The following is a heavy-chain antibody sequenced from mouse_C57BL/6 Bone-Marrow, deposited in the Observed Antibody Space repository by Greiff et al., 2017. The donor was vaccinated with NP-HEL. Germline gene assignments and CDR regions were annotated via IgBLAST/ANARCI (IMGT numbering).Heavy chain of an antibody. V-gene: IGHV2-9-1*01. D-gene: IGHD2-4*01. CDR1: GFSLTSYA. J-gene: IGHJ4*01. CDR3: ARKGRLRRGYAMDY. Sequence: VQLQQSGPGLVAPSQSLSITCTVSGFSLTSYAISWVRQPPGKGLEWLGVIWTGGGTNYNSAPKSRLSISKDNSKSQVFLKMNSLQTDNTSRYYCARKGRLRRGYAMDYWGQGTSVTVSS. CDR2: IWTGGGT.